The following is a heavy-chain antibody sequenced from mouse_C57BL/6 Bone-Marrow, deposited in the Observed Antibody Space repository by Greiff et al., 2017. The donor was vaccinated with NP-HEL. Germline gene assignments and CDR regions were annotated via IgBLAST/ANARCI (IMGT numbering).Heavy chain of an antibody. J-gene: IGHJ3*01. CDR3: ARRNGIYYGNPWFAY. CDR2: ISDGGSYT. CDR1: GFTFSSYA. D-gene: IGHD2-1*01. V-gene: IGHV5-4*03. Sequence: EVKLVESGGGLVKPGGSLKLSCAASGFTFSSYAMSWVRQTPEKRLEWVATISDGGSYTYYPDNVKGRFTISRDNAKNNLYLQMSHLKSEDTAMYYCARRNGIYYGNPWFAYWGQGTLVTVSA.